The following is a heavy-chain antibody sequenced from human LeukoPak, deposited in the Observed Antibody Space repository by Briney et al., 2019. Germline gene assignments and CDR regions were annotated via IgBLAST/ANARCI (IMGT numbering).Heavy chain of an antibody. V-gene: IGHV3-53*01. CDR2: IYSGGST. CDR3: ARNHRYYYYYMDV. Sequence: GGSLRLSCAVSGFSFSNYAMSWVRQFPGKGLEWVSVIYSGGSTYYADSVKGRFTISRDNSKNTLYLQTNSLRAEDTAVYYCARNHRYYYYYMDVWGKGTTVTVSS. J-gene: IGHJ6*03. CDR1: GFSFSNYA.